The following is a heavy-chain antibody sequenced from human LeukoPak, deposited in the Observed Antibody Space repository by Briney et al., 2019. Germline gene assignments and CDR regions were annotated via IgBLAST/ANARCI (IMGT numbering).Heavy chain of an antibody. D-gene: IGHD5-24*01. Sequence: PGGSLRLSCVASGFSFGSYWMAWVRQAPGKGLEWVANMKHDGIEKYHVDSVKGRFTISRDNTKNSLYLHMSSLRDEDTAVYYCAREGREGYNYPALDFWGQGILVTVSS. CDR2: MKHDGIEK. CDR3: AREGREGYNYPALDF. J-gene: IGHJ4*02. V-gene: IGHV3-7*05. CDR1: GFSFGSYW.